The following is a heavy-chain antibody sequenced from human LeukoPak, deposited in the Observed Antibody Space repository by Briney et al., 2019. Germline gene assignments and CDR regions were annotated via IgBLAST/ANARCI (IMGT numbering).Heavy chain of an antibody. CDR1: GFTFSNYW. CDR2: INSVGSST. Sequence: GGSLRLSCAASGFTFSNYWMHWVRHAPGKGLVWVSRINSVGSSTTYADSVKGRFTISRDNAKNSLYLQMNSLRAEDTAVYYCAKDRHAPGRYCSSTSCFPFDSWGQGTLVTVSS. CDR3: AKDRHAPGRYCSSTSCFPFDS. D-gene: IGHD2-2*01. J-gene: IGHJ5*01. V-gene: IGHV3-74*01.